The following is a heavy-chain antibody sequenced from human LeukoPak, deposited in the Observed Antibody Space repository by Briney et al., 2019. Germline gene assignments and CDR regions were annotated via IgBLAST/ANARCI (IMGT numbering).Heavy chain of an antibody. CDR3: ARDPAYCSSTSCSTIAFDY. CDR2: IIPIFGTA. D-gene: IGHD2-2*02. Sequence: ASVKVSCKASGGTFSSYAIGWVRQAPGQGLEWMGGIIPIFGTANYAQKFQGRVTITADESTSTAYMELSSLRSEDTAVYYCARDPAYCSSTSCSTIAFDYWGQGTLVTVSS. J-gene: IGHJ4*02. CDR1: GGTFSSYA. V-gene: IGHV1-69*13.